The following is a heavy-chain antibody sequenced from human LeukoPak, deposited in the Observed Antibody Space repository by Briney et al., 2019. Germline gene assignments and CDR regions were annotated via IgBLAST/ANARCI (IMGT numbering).Heavy chain of an antibody. CDR1: GYTFTGYY. V-gene: IGHV1-2*02. CDR3: ARDFEYYGSGSYLPH. J-gene: IGHJ4*02. D-gene: IGHD3-10*01. CDR2: INPNSGGT. Sequence: ASVKVSCKASGYTFTGYYMHWVRQAPGQGLEWMGWINPNSGGTNYAQKFQGRVTMTRDTSISTAYMELSRLRSDDTAVYYCARDFEYYGSGSYLPHWGQGTLVTVSS.